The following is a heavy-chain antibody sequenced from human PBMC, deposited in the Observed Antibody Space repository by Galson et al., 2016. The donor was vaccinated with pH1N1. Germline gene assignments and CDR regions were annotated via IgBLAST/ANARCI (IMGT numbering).Heavy chain of an antibody. V-gene: IGHV1-2*02. CDR3: ASGWRGYFTTTHY. CDR1: GYTFTAYQ. CDR2: IKPNTGDP. J-gene: IGHJ4*02. Sequence: SVKVSCKASGYTFTAYQIHWVRQAPGQGLEWVGWIKPNTGDPTYAQKFQGRVTMTSDTSINTAYIEVTSLTSDDTAVDYWASGWRGYFTTTHYWGQGTLVTVSS. D-gene: IGHD3-3*01.